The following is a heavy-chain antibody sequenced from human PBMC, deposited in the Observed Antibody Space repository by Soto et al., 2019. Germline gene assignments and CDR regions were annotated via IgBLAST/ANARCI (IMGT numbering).Heavy chain of an antibody. Sequence: ASVKVSCKVSGYTLTELSMHWVRQAPGKGLEWMGYFDPEDGETTYAQKFQGRVTMTKDTSTDTAYMELSSLRSEDTAVYYCATGFCGGECFRFDYCGQGTLVTVSS. V-gene: IGHV1-24*01. J-gene: IGHJ4*02. CDR3: ATGFCGGECFRFDY. CDR2: FDPEDGET. CDR1: GYTLTELS. D-gene: IGHD2-21*01.